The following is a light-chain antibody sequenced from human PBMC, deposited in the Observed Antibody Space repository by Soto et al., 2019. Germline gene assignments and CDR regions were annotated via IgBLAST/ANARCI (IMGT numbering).Light chain of an antibody. CDR3: QQHDYWPRT. V-gene: IGKV3-15*01. Sequence: EIVMTQSPATLSVSPGERATLSCRASQSVGSNLAWYQHIPGQAPRLLIYGVSTRATGIPATFSGSGSGTEFTLTISSLQSEDFAVYYCQQHDYWPRTFGQGTKVEI. J-gene: IGKJ1*01. CDR1: QSVGSN. CDR2: GVS.